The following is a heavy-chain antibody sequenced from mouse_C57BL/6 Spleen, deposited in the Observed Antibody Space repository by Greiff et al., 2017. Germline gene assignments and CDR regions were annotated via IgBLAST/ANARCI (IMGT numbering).Heavy chain of an antibody. CDR3: ARGYYGSSYGYAMDY. J-gene: IGHJ4*01. D-gene: IGHD1-1*01. CDR2: INPNNGGT. CDR1: GYTFTDYY. V-gene: IGHV1-26*01. Sequence: EVQLQQSGPELVKPGASVKISCKASGYTFTDYYMNWVKQSHGKSLEWIGDINPNNGGTSYDQKFKGKATLTVDKSSSPAYMELRSLTSEGSAVYYCARGYYGSSYGYAMDYWGQGTSVTVSS.